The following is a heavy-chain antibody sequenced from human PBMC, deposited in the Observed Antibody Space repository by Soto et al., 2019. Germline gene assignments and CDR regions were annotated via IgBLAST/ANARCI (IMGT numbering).Heavy chain of an antibody. CDR1: GGSFSGYY. Sequence: SETLSLTCAVYGGSFSGYYWSWIRQPPGKGLEWIGEINHSGSTNYNPSLKSRVTISLDTSKNQFSLKLSSVTAADTAVYYCARGNPRLRFLVYYYYMDVWGKGTTVTVSS. J-gene: IGHJ6*03. CDR3: ARGNPRLRFLVYYYYMDV. V-gene: IGHV4-34*01. D-gene: IGHD3-3*01. CDR2: INHSGST.